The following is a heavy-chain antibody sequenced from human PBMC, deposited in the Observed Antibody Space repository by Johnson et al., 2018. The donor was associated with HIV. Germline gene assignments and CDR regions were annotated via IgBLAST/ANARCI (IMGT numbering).Heavy chain of an antibody. Sequence: VQLVESGGGLVQPGGSLRLSCAASGFTFDDYGMSWVRQAPGKGLEWVSGINWNGGSTGYADSVKGRFTISRDNAKNSLYLQMNSLRAEDTAVYYCARMGYYYDSATFHPFDIWGQGTMVTVSS. CDR1: GFTFDDYG. CDR3: ARMGYYYDSATFHPFDI. J-gene: IGHJ3*02. CDR2: INWNGGST. D-gene: IGHD3-22*01. V-gene: IGHV3-20*04.